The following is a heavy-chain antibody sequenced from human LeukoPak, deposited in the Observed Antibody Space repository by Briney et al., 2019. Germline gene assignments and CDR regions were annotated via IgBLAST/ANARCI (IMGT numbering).Heavy chain of an antibody. CDR2: INPNSGGT. Sequence: ASVKVSCKASGYTFTGYYMHWVRQAPGQGLEWMGWINPNSGGTNYAQKFQGRVTMTRDTSISTAYMELSRLRSDDTAVYYCARDGLRESVTTYYYGSGSYYKTYYFDYWGQGTLVTVSS. CDR1: GYTFTGYY. J-gene: IGHJ4*02. D-gene: IGHD3-10*01. CDR3: ARDGLRESVTTYYYGSGSYYKTYYFDY. V-gene: IGHV1-2*02.